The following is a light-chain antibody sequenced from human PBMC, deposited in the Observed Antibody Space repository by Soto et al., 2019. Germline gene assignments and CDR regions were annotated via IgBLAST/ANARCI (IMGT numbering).Light chain of an antibody. CDR3: QQGDTFPFT. V-gene: IGKV1-12*01. Sequence: DIQLTQSQSSVSASVGDRVTITCRASQDIGTWLAWYQQKPGKAPKLLIYVASNLQSGVPSRFSGTGSGTDFNLPIISLQPEDFATYHCQQGDTFPFTFGPGTKVDFK. CDR1: QDIGTW. CDR2: VAS. J-gene: IGKJ3*01.